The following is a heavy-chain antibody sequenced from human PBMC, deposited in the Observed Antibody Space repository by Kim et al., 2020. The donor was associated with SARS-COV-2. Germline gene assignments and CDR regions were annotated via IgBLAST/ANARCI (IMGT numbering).Heavy chain of an antibody. CDR2: T. Sequence: TSNNPSHKSRVTIPVATSKNQFSLKLSSVTAADTAVYYCARDLGSGSSDYWGQGTLVTVSS. CDR3: ARDLGSGSSDY. D-gene: IGHD3-10*01. V-gene: IGHV4-39*07. J-gene: IGHJ4*02.